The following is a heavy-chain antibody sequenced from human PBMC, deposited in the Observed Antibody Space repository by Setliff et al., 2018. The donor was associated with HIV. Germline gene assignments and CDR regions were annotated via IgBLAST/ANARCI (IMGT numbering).Heavy chain of an antibody. CDR1: GGSFSGHF. J-gene: IGHJ4*02. CDR3: VRGAPRSASGPLPWIY. V-gene: IGHV4-34*01. Sequence: SETLSLTCAVSGGSFSGHFWGWFRQPPGKGLEWIGEIDYSGSTNYNPSLKSRVTISRDDAVNTLYLQMNSLRGEDTATYYCVRGAPRSASGPLPWIYWGQGTPVTVSS. CDR2: IDYSGST. D-gene: IGHD3-10*01.